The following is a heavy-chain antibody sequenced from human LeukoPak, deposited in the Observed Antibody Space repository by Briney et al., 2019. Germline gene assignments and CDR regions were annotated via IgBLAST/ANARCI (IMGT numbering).Heavy chain of an antibody. J-gene: IGHJ4*02. D-gene: IGHD3-10*01. Sequence: SETLSLTCTASGGSISSSSYYWGWIRQPPGKGLEWIGSIYYSGSTYYNPSLNSRVTISVDTSKNQFSLKLSSVTAADTAVYYCAREAWGSGSYVDYWGQGTLVTVSS. V-gene: IGHV4-39*07. CDR3: AREAWGSGSYVDY. CDR1: GGSISSSSYY. CDR2: IYYSGST.